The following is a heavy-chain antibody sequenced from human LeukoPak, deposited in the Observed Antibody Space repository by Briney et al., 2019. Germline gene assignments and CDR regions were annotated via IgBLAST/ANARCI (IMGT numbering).Heavy chain of an antibody. CDR3: ARDRRYRSGGSCYPPSLDAFDI. CDR1: GGSISSSSYY. D-gene: IGHD2-15*01. V-gene: IGHV4-61*01. CDR2: IYYSGST. Sequence: PSETLSLTCTVSGGSISSSSYYWSWIRQPPGKGLEWIGYIYYSGSTNYNPSLKSRVTISVDTSKNQFSLKLSSVAAADTAVYYCARDRRYRSGGSCYPPSLDAFDIWGQGTMVTVSS. J-gene: IGHJ3*02.